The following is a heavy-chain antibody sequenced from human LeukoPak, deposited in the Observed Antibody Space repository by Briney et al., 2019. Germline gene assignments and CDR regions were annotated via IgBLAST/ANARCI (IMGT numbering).Heavy chain of an antibody. J-gene: IGHJ3*02. CDR1: GGLTGSGLY. Sequence: PSETLSLTSTVSGGLTGSGLYWSWIRQPAGKGLEWIGRIYTSGITNYNPYLKSRVTISADTSKNQFFLKLSSVTAADTAVYYCARVPGVRSSSIVHGFDIWGKGTSVTVSS. CDR3: ARVPGVRSSSIVHGFDI. D-gene: IGHD6-6*01. CDR2: IYTSGIT. V-gene: IGHV4-61*02.